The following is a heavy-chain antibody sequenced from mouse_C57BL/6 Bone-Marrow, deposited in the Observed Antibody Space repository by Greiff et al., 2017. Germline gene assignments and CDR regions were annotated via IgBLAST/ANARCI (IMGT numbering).Heavy chain of an antibody. J-gene: IGHJ2*01. V-gene: IGHV14-4*01. CDR3: STSGYCFDY. Sequence: EVKLQESGAELVGPGASVKLSCTASGFNIKDDYMHWVKQRPEQGLEWIGWIDPENGDTEYASKFQGKATITADTSSNTAYLQLSSLTSEDTAVYYCSTSGYCFDYWGQGTTLTVSS. CDR1: GFNIKDDY. CDR2: IDPENGDT. D-gene: IGHD3-2*02.